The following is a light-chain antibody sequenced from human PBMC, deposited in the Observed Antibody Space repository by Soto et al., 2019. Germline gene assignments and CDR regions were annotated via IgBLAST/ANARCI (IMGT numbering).Light chain of an antibody. Sequence: EIVLTQSPGTLSLSPGERATLSCRASQSVSSSYLAWYQQKPGQAPRLLIYGASSRATGIPDRFSGSGSGTDFTLTISRLEPEDLAVSYCQQYGSSPTWTFGQGTKVEI. V-gene: IGKV3-20*01. CDR2: GAS. CDR1: QSVSSSY. J-gene: IGKJ1*01. CDR3: QQYGSSPTWT.